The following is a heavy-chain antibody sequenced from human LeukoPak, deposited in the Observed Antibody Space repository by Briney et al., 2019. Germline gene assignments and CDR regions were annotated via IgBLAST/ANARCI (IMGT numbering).Heavy chain of an antibody. CDR2: MNPNSGST. CDR3: AISTVDTAMDPLFDY. D-gene: IGHD5-18*01. CDR1: GYTFTSYD. Sequence: ASVKVSCKASGYTFTSYDINWVRQATGQGLEWMGWMNPNSGSTGYAQKFQGRVTMTRDTSISTAYMELSSLRSEDTAVYYCAISTVDTAMDPLFDYWGQGTLVTVSS. J-gene: IGHJ4*02. V-gene: IGHV1-8*01.